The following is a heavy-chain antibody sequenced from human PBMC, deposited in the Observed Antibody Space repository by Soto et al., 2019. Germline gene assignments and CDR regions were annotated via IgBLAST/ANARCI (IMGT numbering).Heavy chain of an antibody. D-gene: IGHD3-22*01. J-gene: IGHJ4*02. Sequence: QAQLVQSGAEVKKPGASVKVSCKASGYTFTSYYIHWVRQAPGQGLEWMGIINPSGGSTSYAQKFQGRVTMTRDTSTSTVYMELSSLRSEDTAVYYCARDSVHYYDSSGIDYWGQGTLVTVSS. CDR1: GYTFTSYY. CDR3: ARDSVHYYDSSGIDY. V-gene: IGHV1-46*01. CDR2: INPSGGST.